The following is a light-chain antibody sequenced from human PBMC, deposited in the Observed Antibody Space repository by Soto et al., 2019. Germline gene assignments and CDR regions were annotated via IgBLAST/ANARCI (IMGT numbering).Light chain of an antibody. J-gene: IGKJ2*01. CDR1: QSVSSK. CDR3: QQYNNWPHT. Sequence: EIGMTQSPATLSVSPGERATLFCRASQSVSSKFAWFQQKPGQAPRLLIYFASTRATDIPARFSGSRYGTEFTLTISSLECEDFGVYYWQQYNNWPHTFGQGPKLEIK. V-gene: IGKV3-15*01. CDR2: FAS.